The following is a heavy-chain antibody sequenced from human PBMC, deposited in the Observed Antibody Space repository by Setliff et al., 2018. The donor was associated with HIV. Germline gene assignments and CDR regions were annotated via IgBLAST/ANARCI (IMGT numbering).Heavy chain of an antibody. Sequence: GGSLRLSCAASGFTFSRYWMIWVRQAPGKGLEWVANIDREGSETNYVDSVKGRFTISRDNARSSMYLQMNSLRAEDTAIYYCARKFRPGHGVDVWGQGTTVTVSS. CDR3: ARKFRPGHGVDV. J-gene: IGHJ6*02. CDR1: GFTFSRYW. CDR2: IDREGSET. V-gene: IGHV3-7*01. D-gene: IGHD3-10*01.